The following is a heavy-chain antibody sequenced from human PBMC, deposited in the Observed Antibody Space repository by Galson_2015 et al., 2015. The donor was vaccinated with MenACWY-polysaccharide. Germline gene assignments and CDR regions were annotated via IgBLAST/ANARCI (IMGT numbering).Heavy chain of an antibody. CDR2: IGTGGDT. V-gene: IGHV3-13*01. Sequence: SLRLSCAASGSTFSSFDMHWVRHVIGKGLEWVAAIGTGGDTYYSGSVKGRFTISRDNAKNSLYLEMNSLRAEDTAVYYCARDSENLDYWGQGTLVTVSS. J-gene: IGHJ4*02. CDR1: GSTFSSFD. D-gene: IGHD6-19*01. CDR3: ARDSENLDY.